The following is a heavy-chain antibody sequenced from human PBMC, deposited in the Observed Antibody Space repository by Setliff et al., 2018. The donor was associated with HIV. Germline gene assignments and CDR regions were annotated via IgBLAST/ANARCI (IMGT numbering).Heavy chain of an antibody. D-gene: IGHD5-12*01. J-gene: IGHJ4*02. CDR1: GGSISEYY. CDR2: IDYSGST. CDR3: ASGDGYNAFDFDY. Sequence: PSETLSLTCTVSGGSISEYYWSWIRQPPGKGLEWIGYIDYSGSTNYNPSLKSRVTISVDTSKNQFSLKLSSVTAADTAVYYCASGDGYNAFDFDYWGQGTLVTVSS. V-gene: IGHV4-59*01.